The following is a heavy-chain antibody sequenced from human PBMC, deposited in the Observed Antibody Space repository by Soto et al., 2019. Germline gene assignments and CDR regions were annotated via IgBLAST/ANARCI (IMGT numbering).Heavy chain of an antibody. CDR2: INHSGST. Sequence: SETLSLTCAVYGGSFSGYYWSWIRQPPGKGLEWIGEINHSGSTNYNPSLKSRVTISVDTSKNQFSLKLSSVTAADTAVYYCARDPLWFGESTPPDYYFDYWGQGTLVTVSS. CDR1: GGSFSGYY. V-gene: IGHV4-34*01. CDR3: ARDPLWFGESTPPDYYFDY. J-gene: IGHJ4*02. D-gene: IGHD3-10*01.